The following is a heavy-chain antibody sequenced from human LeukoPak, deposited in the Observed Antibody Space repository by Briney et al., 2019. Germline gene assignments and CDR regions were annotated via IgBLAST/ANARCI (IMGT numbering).Heavy chain of an antibody. CDR2: INPNSGGT. CDR3: ARRYCSGGSCHNPFDY. J-gene: IGHJ4*02. Sequence: ASVKVSCKASGYTFTGYYMHWVRQAPGQGLEWMGWINPNSGGTNYAQKFQGRVTMTRDTSISTAYMELSRLRSDDTAVYYCARRYCSGGSCHNPFDYWGQGTLVTVSS. V-gene: IGHV1-2*02. D-gene: IGHD2-15*01. CDR1: GYTFTGYY.